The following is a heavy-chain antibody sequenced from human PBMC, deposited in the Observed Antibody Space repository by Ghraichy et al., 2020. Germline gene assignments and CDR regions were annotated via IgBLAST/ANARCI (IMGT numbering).Heavy chain of an antibody. CDR1: GLIFSSRW. CDR3: ATLSGDVSTFDY. CDR2: IRQDGSVN. V-gene: IGHV3-7*03. Sequence: GEYLNISCAASGLIFSSRWMTWIRQAPGKGLEWVASIRQDGSVNHYADSVKGRFIISRDNAKNSLYLQTNSLRAEDTAVYYCATLSGDVSTFDYWGQGTLVTVSS. J-gene: IGHJ4*02. D-gene: IGHD5/OR15-5a*01.